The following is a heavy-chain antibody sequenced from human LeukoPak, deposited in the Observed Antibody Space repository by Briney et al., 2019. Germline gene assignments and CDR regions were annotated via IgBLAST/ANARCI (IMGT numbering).Heavy chain of an antibody. CDR3: ARAITISSYYYYGMDV. CDR2: IYYSGST. Sequence: SETLSLTCTVSGGSISSYYWSWIRQPPGKGLEWIGYIYYSGSTNYNPSLKSRVTISVDTSKNQLSLKLSSVTAADTAVYYCARAITISSYYYYGMDVWGQGTTVTVSS. V-gene: IGHV4-59*08. CDR1: GGSISSYY. J-gene: IGHJ6*02. D-gene: IGHD3-3*01.